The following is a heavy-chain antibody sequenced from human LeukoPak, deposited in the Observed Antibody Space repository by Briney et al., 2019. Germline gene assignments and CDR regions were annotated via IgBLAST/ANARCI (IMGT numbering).Heavy chain of an antibody. D-gene: IGHD1-26*01. J-gene: IGHJ4*02. CDR2: ISSNGVKT. Sequence: PVGSLRLSCAASGFIFSSYAMHWVRQAPGKGLEYVSAISSNGVKTYYAESVKGRFTISRDNSNNTLYLQMGSLRAEDMAVYYCARGRGGSYDHWGQGTLVTVSS. CDR1: GFIFSSYA. CDR3: ARGRGGSYDH. V-gene: IGHV3-64*02.